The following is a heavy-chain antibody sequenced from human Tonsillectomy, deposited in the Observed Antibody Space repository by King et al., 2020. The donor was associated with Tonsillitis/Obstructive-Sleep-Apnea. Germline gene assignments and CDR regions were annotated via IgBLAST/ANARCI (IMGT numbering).Heavy chain of an antibody. V-gene: IGHV3-23*04. D-gene: IGHD3-10*01. CDR3: AKDSPPGLWFGEFDY. CDR1: GFTFSSYA. Sequence: VQLVESGGGLVQPGGSLRLSCAASGFTFSSYAMSWVRQAPGKGLEWVSTISASGGSTYYADSVKGRFTISRDNSKNTLYLQMNSLRPEDTAVYYCAKDSPPGLWFGEFDYWGQGTLVTVSS. J-gene: IGHJ4*02. CDR2: ISASGGST.